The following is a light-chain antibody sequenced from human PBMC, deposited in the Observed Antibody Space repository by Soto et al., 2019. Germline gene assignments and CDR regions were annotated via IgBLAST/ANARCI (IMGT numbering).Light chain of an antibody. CDR2: DVN. CDR1: SSDVGAYNY. V-gene: IGLV2-11*01. Sequence: QSALTQPRSVSGSPGQSVTISCTGTSSDVGAYNYVSWYQQHPGKAPKLMLYDVNKRPSGVPDRFSGSKSGTSASLAISGLQSDDEADYYCAAWDDSLNGLVFGGGTKVTVL. J-gene: IGLJ2*01. CDR3: AAWDDSLNGLV.